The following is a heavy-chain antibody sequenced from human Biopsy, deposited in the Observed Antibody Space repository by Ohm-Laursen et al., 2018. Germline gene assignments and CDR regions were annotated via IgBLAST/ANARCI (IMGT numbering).Heavy chain of an antibody. J-gene: IGHJ5*02. D-gene: IGHD3-22*01. V-gene: IGHV4-31*01. CDR2: IFNSANT. Sequence: SHTLSLTCTVSGGSIISGGSYCSCIRQRPGKGLEWIGYIFNSANTYYNPYLKNLITISGEKYKNKFSLKLNSVTDADTAVYYCARGDYFDSNGYFWFDPWGQGTMVTVYS. CDR1: GGSIISGGSY. CDR3: ARGDYFDSNGYFWFDP.